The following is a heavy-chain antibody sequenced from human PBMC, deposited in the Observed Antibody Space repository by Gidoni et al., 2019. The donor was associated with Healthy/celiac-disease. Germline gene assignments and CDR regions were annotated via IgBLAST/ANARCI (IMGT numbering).Heavy chain of an antibody. D-gene: IGHD1-26*01. CDR2: ISYDGSNK. V-gene: IGHV3-30-3*01. Sequence: QVQLVESGGGVVQPGRSLRLSCAASGFTFSSYAMHWVRQAPGKGLECVAVISYDGSNKYYADSVKGRFTISRDNSKNTLYLQMNSLRAEDTAVYYCASAWEVDAFDIWGQGTMVTVSS. CDR3: ASAWEVDAFDI. CDR1: GFTFSSYA. J-gene: IGHJ3*02.